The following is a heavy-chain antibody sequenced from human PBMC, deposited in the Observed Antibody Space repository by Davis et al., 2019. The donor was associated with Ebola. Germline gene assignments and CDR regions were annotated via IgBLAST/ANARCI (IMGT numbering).Heavy chain of an antibody. CDR1: GGTFSSYA. CDR2: IIPILGIA. CDR3: AKDVGVATPLGKLARYYGMDV. V-gene: IGHV1-69*10. J-gene: IGHJ6*02. Sequence: SVKVSCKASGGTFSSYAISWVRQAPGQGLEWMGGIIPILGIANYAQKFQGRVTITADKSTSTAYMELSSLRSEDTAVYYCAKDVGVATPLGKLARYYGMDVWGQGTTVTVSS. D-gene: IGHD5-12*01.